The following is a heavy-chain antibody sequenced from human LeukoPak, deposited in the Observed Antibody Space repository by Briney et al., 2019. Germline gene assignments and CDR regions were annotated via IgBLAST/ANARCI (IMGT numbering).Heavy chain of an antibody. D-gene: IGHD1-1*01. V-gene: IGHV4-59*01. Sequence: PSETLSLTCSVSGASFSTNYWSWIRQPPGRGLEWIGYVFDSGSTNYNPSLKSRVTISVDTSTNQFSLRLSSVTAADTAVYYCARLYQQSKWKYYYYYMDVWGKGTAVTVSS. J-gene: IGHJ6*03. CDR3: ARLYQQSKWKYYYYYMDV. CDR1: GASFSTNY. CDR2: VFDSGST.